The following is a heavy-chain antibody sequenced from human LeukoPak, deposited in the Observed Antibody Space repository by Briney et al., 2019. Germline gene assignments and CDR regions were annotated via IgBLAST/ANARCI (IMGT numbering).Heavy chain of an antibody. D-gene: IGHD1-26*01. CDR1: GYTLTELS. V-gene: IGHV1-24*01. CDR2: FDPEDGET. CDR3: ATKSGSYRRDAFDI. J-gene: IGHJ3*02. Sequence: GASEKVSCKVSGYTLTELSMHWVRQAPGKGLEWMGGFDPEDGETIYAQKFQGRVTMTEDTSTDTAYMELSSLRSEDTAVYYCATKSGSYRRDAFDIWGQGTMVTVSS.